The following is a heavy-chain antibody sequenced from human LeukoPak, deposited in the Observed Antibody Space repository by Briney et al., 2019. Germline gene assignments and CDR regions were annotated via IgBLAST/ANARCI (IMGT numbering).Heavy chain of an antibody. CDR2: ISSSSSNI. CDR1: GFTFSSYS. J-gene: IGHJ4*02. V-gene: IGHV3-21*01. CDR3: ARRGAVPFDY. Sequence: GGSLRLSCTASGFTFSSYSMNWVRQAPGKGLEWVSSISSSSSNIYYADAVKRRFTISRDNAKNSLYLQMNRRRAEDTAVYYCARRGAVPFDYWGQGTLVTVSS. D-gene: IGHD1-26*01.